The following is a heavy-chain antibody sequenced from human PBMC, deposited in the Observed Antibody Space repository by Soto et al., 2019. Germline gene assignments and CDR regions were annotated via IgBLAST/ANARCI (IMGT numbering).Heavy chain of an antibody. CDR2: IYYSGST. V-gene: IGHV4-59*08. J-gene: IGHJ3*02. CDR1: GGSISSYY. D-gene: IGHD2-15*01. Sequence: PSETLSLTCTVSGGSISSYYWSWIRQPPGKGLEWIGYIYYSGSTNYNPSLKSRVTISVDTSKNQFSLKLSSVTAADTAVYYCATNDSVYCSGGSCYSGYGAFDIWGQGTMVTVSS. CDR3: ATNDSVYCSGGSCYSGYGAFDI.